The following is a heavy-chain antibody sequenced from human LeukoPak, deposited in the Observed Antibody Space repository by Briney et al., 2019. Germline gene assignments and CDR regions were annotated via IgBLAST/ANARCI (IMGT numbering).Heavy chain of an antibody. D-gene: IGHD3-3*01. J-gene: IGHJ4*02. V-gene: IGHV3-30*02. CDR2: IRYDGSNK. CDR1: GFTFSSYG. Sequence: GGSLRLSCAASGFTFSSYGMHWVRQAPGKGLEWVAFIRYDGSNKYYADSVKGRFTISRDNAKNSLYLQMNSLRAEDTAVYYCARRGSGYYAWAFDYWGLGTLVTVSS. CDR3: ARRGSGYYAWAFDY.